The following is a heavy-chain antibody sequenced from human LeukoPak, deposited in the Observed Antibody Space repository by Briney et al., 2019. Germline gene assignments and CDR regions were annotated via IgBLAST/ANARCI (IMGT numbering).Heavy chain of an antibody. CDR2: INANGGST. D-gene: IGHD3-3*01. V-gene: IGHV3-20*04. J-gene: IGHJ4*02. CDR3: VRHDFWSGFKGGDY. CDR1: GFTFDNYG. Sequence: GGSLRLSCAASGFTFDNYGMSWVRQVPGKGLEWVSSINANGGSTAYADSVRGRFTISRDNAKNSLYLQMNNLRAEDTALYYCVRHDFWSGFKGGDYWGQGTLVTVSS.